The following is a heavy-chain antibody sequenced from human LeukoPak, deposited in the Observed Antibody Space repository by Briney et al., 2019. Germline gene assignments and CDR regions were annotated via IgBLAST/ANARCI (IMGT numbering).Heavy chain of an antibody. V-gene: IGHV1-46*01. CDR2: INPSGGST. CDR3: ARGACSSGWYFHWFDP. CDR1: GYTFTSD. J-gene: IGHJ5*02. Sequence: GASVKVSCKASGYTFTSDINWVRQAPGQGLEWMGIINPSGGSTSYAQKFQGRVTMTRDTSTSTVYMELSSLRSEDTAVYYCARGACSSGWYFHWFDPWGQGTLVTVSS. D-gene: IGHD6-19*01.